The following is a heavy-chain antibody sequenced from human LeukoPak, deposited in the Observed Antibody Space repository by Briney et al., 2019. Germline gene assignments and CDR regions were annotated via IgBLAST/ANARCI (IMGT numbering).Heavy chain of an antibody. CDR2: IRYDGSDK. CDR3: AKDALPGYDSSGYFDY. D-gene: IGHD3-22*01. V-gene: IGHV3-30*02. CDR1: GFTFSSYG. Sequence: GGSLRLSCAASGFTFSSYGMHWVRQAPGKGLEWVAFIRYDGSDKYYADSVKGRFTISRDNSKNTLYLQMNSLRAEDTAVYYCAKDALPGYDSSGYFDYWGQGTLVTVSS. J-gene: IGHJ4*02.